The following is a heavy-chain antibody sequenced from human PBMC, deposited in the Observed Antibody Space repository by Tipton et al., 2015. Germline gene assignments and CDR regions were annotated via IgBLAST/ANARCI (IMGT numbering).Heavy chain of an antibody. CDR3: AREEGPFDY. CDR2: ISATSVYV. Sequence: SLRLSCQASGFTFSHYTMNWVRQAPGRGLQWVASISATSVYVHHSDSLKGRFTISRDNAKNSLFLQMDSLRAEDTAVYYCAREEGPFDYWGQGTLVTVSS. CDR1: GFTFSHYT. V-gene: IGHV3-21*01. J-gene: IGHJ4*02.